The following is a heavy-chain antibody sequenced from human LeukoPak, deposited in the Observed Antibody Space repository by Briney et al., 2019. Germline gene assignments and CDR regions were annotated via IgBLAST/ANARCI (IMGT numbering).Heavy chain of an antibody. J-gene: IGHJ4*02. CDR1: GYTFIDYY. CDR3: ARDKGAAGSDS. D-gene: IGHD6-13*01. Sequence: GASVKVSCKPSGYTFIDYYIHWVRQAPGQGLEWMGWIFPDSGDTNYAPKFQDRVTMTTDTSMTTAYMELSSLRSDDTAVYYCARDKGAAGSDSWGQGTLVTVSS. CDR2: IFPDSGDT. V-gene: IGHV1-2*02.